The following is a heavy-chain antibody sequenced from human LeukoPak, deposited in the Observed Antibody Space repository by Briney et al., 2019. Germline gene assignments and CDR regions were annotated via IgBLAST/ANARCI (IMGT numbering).Heavy chain of an antibody. CDR1: GYTFTSYD. Sequence: ASVKVSCKASGYTFTSYDINWVRQATGQGLEWMGWISAYNGNTNYAQKLQGRVTMTTDTSTSTAYMELRSLRSDDTAVYYCARSSYYDFWSGLASWFDPWGQGTLVTVSS. CDR3: ARSSYYDFWSGLASWFDP. J-gene: IGHJ5*02. V-gene: IGHV1-18*01. D-gene: IGHD3-3*01. CDR2: ISAYNGNT.